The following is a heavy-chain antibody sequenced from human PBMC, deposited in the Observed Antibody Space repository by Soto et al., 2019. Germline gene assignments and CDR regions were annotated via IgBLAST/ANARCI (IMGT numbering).Heavy chain of an antibody. J-gene: IGHJ4*02. D-gene: IGHD3-3*01. Sequence: PSETLSLTCTVSGGSISSGDYYWSWIRQSPGKGLEWIGYIYDSASTYHNPSLKSRVSISVDTSKNQFSLKLSSVTAADTAVYYCARGYDFWSSYYLDYWGQGTLVTVSS. CDR1: GGSISSGDYY. CDR3: ARGYDFWSSYYLDY. V-gene: IGHV4-30-4*01. CDR2: IYDSAST.